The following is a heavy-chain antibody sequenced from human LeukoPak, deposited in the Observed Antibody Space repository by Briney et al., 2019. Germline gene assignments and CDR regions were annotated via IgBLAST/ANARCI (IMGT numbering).Heavy chain of an antibody. CDR1: GGSFSGYY. Sequence: SGTLSLTCAVYGGSFSGYYWSWIRQPPGKGLEWIGEINHSGSTNYNPSLKSRVTISVDTSKNQFSLKLSSVTAADTAVYYCASGRSDIVVVPAAIGGYWGQGTLVTVSS. CDR3: ASGRSDIVVVPAAIGGY. J-gene: IGHJ4*02. V-gene: IGHV4-34*01. D-gene: IGHD2-2*02. CDR2: INHSGST.